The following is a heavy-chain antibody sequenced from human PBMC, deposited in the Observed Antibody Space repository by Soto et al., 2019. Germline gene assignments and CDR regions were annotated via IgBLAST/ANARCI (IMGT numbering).Heavy chain of an antibody. CDR1: GYTFTSYG. D-gene: IGHD3-9*01. V-gene: IGHV1-18*01. J-gene: IGHJ6*02. CDR2: ISAYNGNT. CDR3: AFEDNEIIYGMDV. Sequence: ASVKVSCKASGYTFTSYGISWVRQAPGQGLEWMGWISAYNGNTNYAQKLQGRVTMTIDTSTSTAYMELGSLRSDDTAVYYCAFEDNEIIYGMDVWGQGTTVTVSS.